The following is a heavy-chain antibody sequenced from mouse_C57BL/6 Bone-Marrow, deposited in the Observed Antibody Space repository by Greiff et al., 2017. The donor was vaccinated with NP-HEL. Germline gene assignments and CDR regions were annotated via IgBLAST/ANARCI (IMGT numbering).Heavy chain of an antibody. V-gene: IGHV1-50*01. CDR2: IDPSDSYT. D-gene: IGHD1-3*01. CDR3: AKEAQGFDY. J-gene: IGHJ2*01. CDR1: GYTFTSYW. Sequence: QVQLQQPGAELVKPGAPVKLSCKASGYTFTSYWMQWVKQRPGQGLEWIGEIDPSDSYTNYNQKFKGKATLTVDTSSSTAYMQLSSLTSEDSAVYDCAKEAQGFDYWGQGTTLTVSS.